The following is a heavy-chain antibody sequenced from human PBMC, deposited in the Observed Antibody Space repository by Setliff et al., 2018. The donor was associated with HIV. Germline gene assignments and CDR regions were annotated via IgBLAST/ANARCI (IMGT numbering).Heavy chain of an antibody. D-gene: IGHD5-12*01. J-gene: IGHJ4*02. Sequence: SVKVSCKASGGRISNFAISWVRQAPGQGLEWMGGIIPILGNTIYSQKFQGRVTITRDTSASTAYMELSSLRSEDTAVYYCARGATITYYFDYWGQGTLVTVSS. CDR1: GGRISNFA. CDR3: ARGATITYYFDY. V-gene: IGHV1-69*10. CDR2: IIPILGNT.